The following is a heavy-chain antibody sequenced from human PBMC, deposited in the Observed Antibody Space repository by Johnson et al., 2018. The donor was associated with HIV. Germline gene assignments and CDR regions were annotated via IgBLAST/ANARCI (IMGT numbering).Heavy chain of an antibody. D-gene: IGHD2/OR15-2a*01. J-gene: IGHJ3*01. V-gene: IGHV3-30-3*01. CDR3: ASEAAFAPRPETACDV. CDR2: ISYDGNNK. Sequence: QVQLVESGGGVVQPGRSLRLSCAASGFIFSTYGMHWVRQAPGRGLEWVAIISYDGNNKDYADSVKGRFTISRDNSKNTLFLQMNSLRTEDTAVDFCASEAAFAPRPETACDVWGQGTKVTVSS. CDR1: GFIFSTYG.